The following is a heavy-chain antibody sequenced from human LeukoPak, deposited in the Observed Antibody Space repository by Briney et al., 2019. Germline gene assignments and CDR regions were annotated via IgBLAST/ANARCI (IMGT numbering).Heavy chain of an antibody. CDR3: ANLGSSELRVPASQGN. CDR2: VNARGYST. D-gene: IGHD2-2*01. J-gene: IGHJ4*02. V-gene: IGHV3-23*01. CDR1: GFTFSSYW. Sequence: GGSLRLSCAASGFTFSSYWMHWVRQAPGKGLEWVSAVNARGYSTYYADSVKGRFTISRDNSKNTVFLQMSSLRVEDTAVYYCANLGSSELRVPASQGNWGQGTPVTVSS.